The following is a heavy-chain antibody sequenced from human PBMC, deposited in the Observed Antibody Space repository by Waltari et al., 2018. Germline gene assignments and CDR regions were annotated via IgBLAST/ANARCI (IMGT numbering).Heavy chain of an antibody. D-gene: IGHD1-7*01. CDR3: AKGVKTKADY. CDR2: NYYSGST. Sequence: QVQLQESGPGLVKPSETLSLTCTVSGDSISSFYWSWIRQFPGKGLEYIGYNYYSGSTNYNPPLKSRVTISVDSSKNQFSLNLSSVTAADTAVYYCAKGVKTKADYWGQGALVTVSS. V-gene: IGHV4-59*01. CDR1: GDSISSFY. J-gene: IGHJ4*02.